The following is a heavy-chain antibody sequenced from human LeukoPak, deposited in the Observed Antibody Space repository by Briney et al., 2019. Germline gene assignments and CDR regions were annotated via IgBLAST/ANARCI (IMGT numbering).Heavy chain of an antibody. CDR3: PRQSYASGWNPFDY. Sequence: PGGSLRLSCAASGFTFSNYAMSWVRQAPGKGLEWVSTISGGGITTYYADSARGRFTIPRDNSKNKIFLQMNSLRADDTALYYCPRQSYASGWNPFDYWGQGILVTVSS. CDR2: ISGGGITT. V-gene: IGHV3-23*01. D-gene: IGHD6-19*01. J-gene: IGHJ4*02. CDR1: GFTFSNYA.